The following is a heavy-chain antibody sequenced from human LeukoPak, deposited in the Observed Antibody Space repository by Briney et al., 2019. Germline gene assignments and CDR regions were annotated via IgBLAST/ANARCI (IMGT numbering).Heavy chain of an antibody. Sequence: RASVKVSCTASGYTFTSYGIPWVRQAPGQGLEWMGWISNYNGNTNYAQKFQGRVTMTTDTSSSTAYMELRSLRSDDTAVYYCTRGLDSGGHWGVFDIWGQGTMVTVS. CDR2: ISNYNGNT. J-gene: IGHJ3*02. D-gene: IGHD3-22*01. CDR1: GYTFTSYG. CDR3: TRGLDSGGHWGVFDI. V-gene: IGHV1-18*01.